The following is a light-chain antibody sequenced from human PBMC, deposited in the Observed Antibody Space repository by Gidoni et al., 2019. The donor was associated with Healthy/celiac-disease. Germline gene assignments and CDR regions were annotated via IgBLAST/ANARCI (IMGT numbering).Light chain of an antibody. CDR2: DNN. CDR3: GTWDSSLSVWV. J-gene: IGLJ3*02. CDR1: SSNLGNHY. Sequence: QSVLTQPPSVSAAPGQKVTISCSGSSSNLGNHYVSWYQQLPGTAPKLLIYDNNKRPAGSPDRFSGSKSGTSATLGITGLQTGDEADYYCGTWDSSLSVWVFGGGTKLTVL. V-gene: IGLV1-51*01.